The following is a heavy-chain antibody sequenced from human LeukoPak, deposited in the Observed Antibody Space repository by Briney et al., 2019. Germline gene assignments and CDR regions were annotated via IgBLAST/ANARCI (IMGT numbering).Heavy chain of an antibody. CDR1: GFTFSSYA. D-gene: IGHD4-23*01. Sequence: GGSLRLSCAASGFTFSSYAMSWVSQAPGKGLEWVSAISGSGGSTYYVDSVKGRFTISRDNSKNTLYLQMNSLRAEDTAVYYCAKDIYGGNGFDYWGQGTLVTVSS. V-gene: IGHV3-23*01. J-gene: IGHJ4*02. CDR2: ISGSGGST. CDR3: AKDIYGGNGFDY.